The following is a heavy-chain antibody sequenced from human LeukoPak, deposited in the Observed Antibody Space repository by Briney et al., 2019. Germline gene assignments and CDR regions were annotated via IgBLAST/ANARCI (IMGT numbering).Heavy chain of an antibody. Sequence: PSETLSLTCAVYGGSFTVYYSSWIPHPPRKGQEWIGDINHSGSTNYNPSLKSRVTISVYTSKSHFSLKLSSLTPADSGLYYCAGESAVTATRPEYWGGGALVTVSS. J-gene: IGHJ4*02. V-gene: IGHV4-34*01. D-gene: IGHD2-21*02. CDR1: GGSFTVYY. CDR3: AGESAVTATRPEY. CDR2: INHSGST.